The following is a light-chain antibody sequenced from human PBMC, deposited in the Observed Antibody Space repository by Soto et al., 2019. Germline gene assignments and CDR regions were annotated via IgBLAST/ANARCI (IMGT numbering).Light chain of an antibody. CDR3: QSYDSNNVV. J-gene: IGLJ2*01. V-gene: IGLV6-57*02. Sequence: NFMLTQPHSVSESPGKTVTISCTGSSGSIASTYVQWYQQRPGGAPTTVIYEDNQRPSGVPDRFSGSIDSSSNSASLTISGLKTEDEADYYCQSYDSNNVVFGGGTKLTVL. CDR2: EDN. CDR1: SGSIASTY.